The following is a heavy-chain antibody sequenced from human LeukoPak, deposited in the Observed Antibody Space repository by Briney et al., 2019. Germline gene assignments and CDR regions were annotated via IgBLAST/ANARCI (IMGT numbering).Heavy chain of an antibody. CDR2: IYISGNT. CDR1: GASVSSGGYY. Sequence: SETLSLTCTVSGASVSSGGYYWSWIRQPAGTGLERIGRIYISGNTNYNPSLKSRVTISVDTSKNQFSLKMNSVTASDTAVYYCASDWSKGSGWFDPWGPGTLVTVSS. J-gene: IGHJ5*02. D-gene: IGHD3-3*01. V-gene: IGHV4-61*02. CDR3: ASDWSKGSGWFDP.